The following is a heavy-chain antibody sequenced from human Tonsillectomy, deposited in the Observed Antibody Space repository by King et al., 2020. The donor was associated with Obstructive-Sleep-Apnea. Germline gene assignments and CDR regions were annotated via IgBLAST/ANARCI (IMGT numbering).Heavy chain of an antibody. D-gene: IGHD3-10*01. V-gene: IGHV1-2*02. J-gene: IGHJ4*02. CDR1: GYTFTGYY. Sequence: QLVQSGAEVKKPGASVKVSCKASGYTFTGYYIHWVRQAPGQGLEWMGWISPNSGATQYARKFQDRVTMTRDTSTSTAYMDLSRLRSDDTAIYYCARDMSAYDSTSPAYWGQGTLVTVSS. CDR3: ARDMSAYDSTSPAY. CDR2: ISPNSGAT.